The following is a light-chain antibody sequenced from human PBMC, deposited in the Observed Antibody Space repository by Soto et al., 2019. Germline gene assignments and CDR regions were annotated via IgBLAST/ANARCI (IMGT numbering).Light chain of an antibody. Sequence: QPVLTQSPSASASLGASVKLTCTLSSGHSSYAIAWLQQQPEKGPRYLMKLNSDGSHSKGDGIPDRFSGSSSGAERYLTISSLQSEDEADYYCQTWGTGIHVFGGGTKLTVL. CDR1: SGHSSYA. J-gene: IGLJ2*01. CDR3: QTWGTGIHV. V-gene: IGLV4-69*01. CDR2: LNSDGSH.